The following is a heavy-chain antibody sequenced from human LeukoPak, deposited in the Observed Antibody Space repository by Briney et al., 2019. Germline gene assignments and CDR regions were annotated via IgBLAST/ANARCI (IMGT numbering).Heavy chain of an antibody. Sequence: ASVKVSCKASGYTFTSYAMHWVRQAPGQRLEWMGWINAGNGNTKYSQEFQGRVTITRDTSASTAYMELSSLRSEDMAVYYCARGKGSSSPRGWFDPWGQGTLVTVSS. V-gene: IGHV1-3*03. CDR1: GYTFTSYA. J-gene: IGHJ5*02. CDR2: INAGNGNT. D-gene: IGHD6-19*01. CDR3: ARGKGSSSPRGWFDP.